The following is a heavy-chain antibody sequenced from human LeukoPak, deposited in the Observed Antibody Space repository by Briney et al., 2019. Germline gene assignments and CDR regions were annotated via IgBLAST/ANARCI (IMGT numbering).Heavy chain of an antibody. D-gene: IGHD4-17*01. CDR3: ARDRISMTTVTTADY. CDR1: GYTFTGYY. V-gene: IGHV1-2*02. CDR2: INPNSGGT. J-gene: IGHJ4*02. Sequence: ASVKVSCKASGYTFTGYYMHWVRQAPGQGLEWMGWINPNSGGTNYAQKFQGRVTMTRDTSISTAYMELSRLRSDDTAVYCCARDRISMTTVTTADYWGQGTLVTVSS.